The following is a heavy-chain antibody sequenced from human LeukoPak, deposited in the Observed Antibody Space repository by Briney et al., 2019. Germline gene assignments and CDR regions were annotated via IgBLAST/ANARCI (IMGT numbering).Heavy chain of an antibody. V-gene: IGHV3-7*01. CDR3: AREGDKTDSYYDFWSGYTTGYYYYMDV. D-gene: IGHD3-3*01. CDR2: IKQDGSEN. Sequence: GGSLRLSCAASGFTFSTYGMHWVRQAPGKGLEWVANIKQDGSENYYVDSVKGRFTISRDNAKNSLYLQMNSLRAEDTAVYYCAREGDKTDSYYDFWSGYTTGYYYYMDVWGKGTTVTVSS. J-gene: IGHJ6*03. CDR1: GFTFSTYG.